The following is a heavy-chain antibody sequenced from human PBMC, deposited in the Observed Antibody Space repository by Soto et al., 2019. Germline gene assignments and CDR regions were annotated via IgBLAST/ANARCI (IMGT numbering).Heavy chain of an antibody. CDR1: GGSFSGYY. Sequence: SETLSLTCAVYGGSFSGYYWSWIRQPPGKGMEWIGEINHSGSTNYNPSLKSRVTISVDTSKNQFSLKLSSVSAADTAVYYCAREWVAAAGTRFYYYYYGMDVWGQGTTVTVSS. CDR3: AREWVAAAGTRFYYYYYGMDV. CDR2: INHSGST. V-gene: IGHV4-34*01. J-gene: IGHJ6*02. D-gene: IGHD6-13*01.